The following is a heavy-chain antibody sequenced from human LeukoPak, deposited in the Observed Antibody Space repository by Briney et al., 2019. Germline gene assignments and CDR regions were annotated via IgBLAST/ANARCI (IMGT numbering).Heavy chain of an antibody. CDR1: GFTFSSYE. J-gene: IGHJ3*02. V-gene: IGHV3-48*03. CDR3: ARVSRVSSTAFDI. D-gene: IGHD2/OR15-2a*01. CDR2: ISSNGSTI. Sequence: PGGSLRLSCAASGFTFSSYEMNWVRQAPGKGLEWVSYISSNGSTIYYADSVKGRFTISRDNAKNSLYLQMNSLRAEDTAVYYCARVSRVSSTAFDIWGQGTMVTVSS.